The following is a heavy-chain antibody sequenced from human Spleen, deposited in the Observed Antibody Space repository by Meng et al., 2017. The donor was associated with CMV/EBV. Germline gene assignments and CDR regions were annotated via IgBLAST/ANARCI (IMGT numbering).Heavy chain of an antibody. CDR2: LFSGGSI. Sequence: GGSLRLSCAASGFTFRTYAMHWVRQAPGKGLEWVSILFSGGSIYYADSVKGRFIISRDTSKNTLYLQVNSLRAEDTAVYYCARGGNLAAYYFDYWGQGTLVTSPQ. CDR1: GFTFRTYA. CDR3: ARGGNLAAYYFDY. J-gene: IGHJ4*01. D-gene: IGHD1-1*01. V-gene: IGHV3-53*01.